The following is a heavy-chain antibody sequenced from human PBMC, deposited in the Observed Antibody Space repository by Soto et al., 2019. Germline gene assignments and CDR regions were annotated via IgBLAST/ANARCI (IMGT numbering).Heavy chain of an antibody. J-gene: IGHJ6*02. CDR2: MSFDENSK. V-gene: IGHV3-30*18. CDR1: GFTFSSFG. D-gene: IGHD3-9*01. Sequence: GGSLRLSCAASGFTFSSFGMHWVRQAPGKGLEWVAVMSFDENSKYYADSMKGRFIISRDNPKNTLYLEMNSLRAEDTAVYYCAKDKGRSLTGGMDVWGQGTTVTVSS. CDR3: AKDKGRSLTGGMDV.